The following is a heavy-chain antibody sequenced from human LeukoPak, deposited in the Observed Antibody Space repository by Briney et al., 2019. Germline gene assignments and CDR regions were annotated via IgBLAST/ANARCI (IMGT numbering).Heavy chain of an antibody. CDR2: IYYNGNT. J-gene: IGHJ6*02. V-gene: IGHV4-59*09. D-gene: IGHD1-26*01. CDR3: ARGRSNYYGMDV. Sequence: WIGYIYYNGNTNYSPSLKSRVTMSVDTSKNLFSLKVSSVTAADTAVYYCARGRSNYYGMDVWAKGPRSPSP.